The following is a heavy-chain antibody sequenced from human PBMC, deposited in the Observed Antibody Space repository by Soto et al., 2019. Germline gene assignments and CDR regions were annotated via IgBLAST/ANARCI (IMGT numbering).Heavy chain of an antibody. J-gene: IGHJ4*02. D-gene: IGHD5-18*01. CDR1: GYTFTSYD. V-gene: IGHV1-8*01. CDR2: MNPNSGNT. Sequence: QVQLVQSGAEVKKPGASVKVSCKASGYTFTSYDINWVRQATGQGLEWMGWMNPNSGNTGYAQKFQGRSTMTANTSQSTSYMELSGLRSEDTAVYYGAREGGYGYGFDYCVQGTQGTVCS. CDR3: AREGGYGYGFDY.